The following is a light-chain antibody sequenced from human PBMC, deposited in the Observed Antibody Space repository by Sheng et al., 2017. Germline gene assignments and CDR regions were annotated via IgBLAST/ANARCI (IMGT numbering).Light chain of an antibody. V-gene: IGKV1-5*03. CDR3: QQYNSYPLT. CDR2: KAS. J-gene: IGKJ4*01. Sequence: DIQMTQSPSSLSASVGDRVTITCRASQSISSYLAWYQQKPGKAPKLLIYKASSLESGVPSRFSGNGSGTEFTLTINSLQPDDFATYYCQQYNSYPLTFGGGTKVEIK. CDR1: QSISSY.